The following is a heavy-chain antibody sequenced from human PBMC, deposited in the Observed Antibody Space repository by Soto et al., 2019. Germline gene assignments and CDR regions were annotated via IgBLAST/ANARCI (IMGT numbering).Heavy chain of an antibody. V-gene: IGHV4-59*08. Sequence: SETLSLTCTVTGGSISSYYWSWIRQPPGKGLEWIGYIYYSGSTNYNPSLKSRVTISVDTSKNQFSLKLSSVTAADTAVYYCARRWGRSFDYWGQGTLVTVSS. CDR1: GGSISSYY. D-gene: IGHD2-15*01. J-gene: IGHJ4*02. CDR2: IYYSGST. CDR3: ARRWGRSFDY.